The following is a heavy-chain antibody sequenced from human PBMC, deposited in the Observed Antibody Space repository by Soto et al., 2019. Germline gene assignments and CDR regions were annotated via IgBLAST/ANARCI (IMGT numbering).Heavy chain of an antibody. J-gene: IGHJ3*02. Sequence: GGSLRLSCASSGFSFTTYVMHWVRQAPGKGLDWVAVISHDGSYKYYGDAVKGRFTISRDTSKNAVYLEMNSLRPEDTAVYYCAKGLLAIVGTTLPRDAFNIWGQGTMVTVS. CDR1: GFSFTTYV. CDR2: ISHDGSYK. D-gene: IGHD1-26*01. CDR3: AKGLLAIVGTTLPRDAFNI. V-gene: IGHV3-30*18.